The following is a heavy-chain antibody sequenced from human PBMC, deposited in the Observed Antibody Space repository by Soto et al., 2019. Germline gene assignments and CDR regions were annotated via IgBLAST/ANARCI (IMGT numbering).Heavy chain of an antibody. J-gene: IGHJ6*01. V-gene: IGHV1-69*08. Sequence: QVQLVQSGAEVKKPGSSVRVSCKASGTIFSSYTISWVRQAPGQGLEWMGRIIPILGETNSSQKFQGRVTLTADKSTNTAHRQLHSLRLEDAAVYYCARGLGGRMDDWGQGTTVTVSS. D-gene: IGHD3-16*01. CDR3: ARGLGGRMDD. CDR1: GTIFSSYT. CDR2: IIPILGET.